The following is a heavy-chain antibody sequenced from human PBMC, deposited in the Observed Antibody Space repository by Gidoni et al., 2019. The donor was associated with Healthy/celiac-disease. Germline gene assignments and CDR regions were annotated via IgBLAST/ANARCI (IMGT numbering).Heavy chain of an antibody. CDR2: ISWNSGSI. V-gene: IGHV3-9*01. CDR3: AKDLSGYDSSGPGQH. CDR1: RLTFDDYA. J-gene: IGHJ1*01. D-gene: IGHD3-22*01. Sequence: EVQLVESGGGLVQPGRSLRLSCAAPRLTFDDYAMHWVRQAPGKGLEWVSGISWNSGSIGYADSVKGRFTISRDNAKNSLYLQMNSLRAEDTALYYCAKDLSGYDSSGPGQHWGQGTLVTVSS.